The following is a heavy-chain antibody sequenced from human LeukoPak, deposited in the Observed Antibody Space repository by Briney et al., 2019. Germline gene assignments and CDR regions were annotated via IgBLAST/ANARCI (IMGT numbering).Heavy chain of an antibody. J-gene: IGHJ5*02. CDR3: ARYALITGSRWLDP. D-gene: IGHD2-8*02. CDR1: GFTFSRYW. Sequence: GGSLRLSCAASGFTFSRYWMSWVRQAPGKGLEWVAHIKQDGSEKNYVDSVRGRFIISRDNANNSLYLQMNSLRGEDTAIYCCARYALITGSRWLDPWGQGTLVTVSS. CDR2: IKQDGSEK. V-gene: IGHV3-7*01.